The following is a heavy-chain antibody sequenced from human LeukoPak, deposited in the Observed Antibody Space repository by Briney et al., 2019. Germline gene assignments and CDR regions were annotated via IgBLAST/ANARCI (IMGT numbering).Heavy chain of an antibody. J-gene: IGHJ4*02. CDR1: GLTFSSYA. D-gene: IGHD6-13*01. CDR2: ISSSSSYI. CDR3: ARFSRGAAAGTVHFDY. Sequence: KSGGSLRLSCAASGLTFSSYAVSWVRQAPGKGLEWVSSISSSSSYIYYADSVKGRFTISRDNAKNSLYLQMNSLRAEDTAVYYCARFSRGAAAGTVHFDYWGQGTLVTVSS. V-gene: IGHV3-21*01.